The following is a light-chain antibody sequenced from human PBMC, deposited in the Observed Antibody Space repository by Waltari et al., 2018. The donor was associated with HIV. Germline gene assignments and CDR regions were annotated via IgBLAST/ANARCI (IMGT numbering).Light chain of an antibody. CDR1: QDISNS. V-gene: IGKV1-NL1*01. CDR2: GAF. Sequence: DIQMTQSPSSLSASIGDTVTIFCRASQDISNSVSWFQKQPGKVPKLLVHGAFIVQRCGPSRFSGSGSGTDYTLTINGLQAEDFASYFCQQYHGVPLTFGGGTRVDI. J-gene: IGKJ4*01. CDR3: QQYHGVPLT.